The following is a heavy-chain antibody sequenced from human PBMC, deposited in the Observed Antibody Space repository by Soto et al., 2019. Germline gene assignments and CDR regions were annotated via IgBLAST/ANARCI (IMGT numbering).Heavy chain of an antibody. CDR1: RSSISRYS. V-gene: IGHV4-59*08. CDR2: IYYSGST. CDR3: ARRYGPGFDY. J-gene: IGHJ4*02. Sequence: SDTLSLTCTVARSSISRYSWSWIRQPPGKGLEWIGYIYYSGSTNYNPSLKSRVTISVDTSKNQFSLKLSSVTAADTAVYYCARRYGPGFDYWGQGTLVTVS. D-gene: IGHD4-17*01.